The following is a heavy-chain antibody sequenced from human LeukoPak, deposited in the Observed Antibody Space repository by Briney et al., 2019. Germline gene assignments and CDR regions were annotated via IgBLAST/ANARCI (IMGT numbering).Heavy chain of an antibody. CDR1: GFTVSSNY. D-gene: IGHD6-13*01. J-gene: IGHJ4*02. CDR2: IYSGGST. V-gene: IGHV3-53*01. Sequence: GGSLRLSSAASGFTVSSNYMSWVRQAPGKGLEWVSVIYSGGSTYYADSVKGRFTISRDNSKNTLYLQMNSLRAEDTAVYYCAKDVYSSSWYYFDYWGQGTLVTVSS. CDR3: AKDVYSSSWYYFDY.